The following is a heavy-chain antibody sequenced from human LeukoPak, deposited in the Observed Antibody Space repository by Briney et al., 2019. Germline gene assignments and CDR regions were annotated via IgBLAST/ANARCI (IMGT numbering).Heavy chain of an antibody. D-gene: IGHD3-22*01. CDR1: GGTFSSYS. CDR2: IIPPFSTA. J-gene: IGHJ4*02. Sequence: SVNVSCTASGGTFSSYSINWVRQAPGQGLEWMGGIIPPFSTATYAQKFQGRITVTTDESTSTAYMELSSLRSEDTAVYYCASHPYLITTEYYFDYWGQGTLVTVSS. V-gene: IGHV1-69*05. CDR3: ASHPYLITTEYYFDY.